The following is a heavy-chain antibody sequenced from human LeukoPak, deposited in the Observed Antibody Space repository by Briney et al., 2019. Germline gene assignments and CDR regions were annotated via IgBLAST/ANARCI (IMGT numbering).Heavy chain of an antibody. J-gene: IGHJ4*02. Sequence: PGGSLRLSCAASGFTVSSNYMSWVRQAPGKGLEWVSVIYSGGSTYYADSVKGRFTISRDKSKNTLYLQMNSLRAEDTAVYYCARARPFAGPSQDWGQGTLVTVSS. V-gene: IGHV3-66*01. CDR3: ARARPFAGPSQD. CDR2: IYSGGST. D-gene: IGHD3-10*01. CDR1: GFTVSSNY.